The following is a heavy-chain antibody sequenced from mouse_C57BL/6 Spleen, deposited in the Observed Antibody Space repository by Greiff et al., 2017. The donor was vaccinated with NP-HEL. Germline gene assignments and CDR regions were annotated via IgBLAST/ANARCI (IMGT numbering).Heavy chain of an antibody. CDR1: GYTFTSYW. Sequence: QVQLKESGAELVKPGASVKMSCKASGYTFTSYWITWVKQRPGQGLEWIGDIYPGSGSTNYNEKFKSKATLTVDTSSSTAYMQLSSLTSEDSAVYYCASNGASFAYWGQGTLVTVSA. V-gene: IGHV1-55*01. CDR3: ASNGASFAY. J-gene: IGHJ3*01. CDR2: IYPGSGST.